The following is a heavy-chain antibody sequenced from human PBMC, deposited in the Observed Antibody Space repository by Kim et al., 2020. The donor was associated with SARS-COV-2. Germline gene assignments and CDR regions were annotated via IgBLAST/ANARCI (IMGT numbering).Heavy chain of an antibody. J-gene: IGHJ6*02. Sequence: ASVKVSCKASGYTFTSSGISWARQAPGQRLEWMGWINTANGNTKYSQKFQDRVTISRGTSARTAYMELNSLRSEDAAVYYCARQSNMDVWGQGTPVTVSS. CDR1: GYTFTSSG. V-gene: IGHV1-3*04. CDR3: ARQSNMDV. CDR2: INTANGNT.